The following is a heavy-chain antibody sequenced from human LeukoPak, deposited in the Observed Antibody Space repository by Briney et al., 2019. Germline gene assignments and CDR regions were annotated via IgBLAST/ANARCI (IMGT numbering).Heavy chain of an antibody. CDR3: ARHAPYYDYVWGSYRYDPDAFHI. CDR2: IYYSGST. CDR1: GGSISSYY. D-gene: IGHD3-16*02. J-gene: IGHJ3*02. Sequence: SETLSLTCTVSGGSISSYYWSWIRQPPGKGLEWIGSIYYSGSTYYNPSLKSRVTISVDTSKNQFSLKLSSVTAADTAVYYCARHAPYYDYVWGSYRYDPDAFHIWGQGTMVTVSS. V-gene: IGHV4-39*01.